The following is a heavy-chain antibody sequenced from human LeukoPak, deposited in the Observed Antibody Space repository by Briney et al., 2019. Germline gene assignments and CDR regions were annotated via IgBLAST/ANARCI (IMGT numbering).Heavy chain of an antibody. J-gene: IGHJ6*02. CDR1: GDSVSSGSYY. Sequence: SETLSLTCTVSGDSVSSGSYYWSWIRQPPGKGLEWIGNIYNDGSTNYNPSLKSRVTISVDTSKNQFSLKLSSVTAADTAVYYCARKHIVVVPAAPRYYYYYGMDVWGQGTTVTVSS. CDR3: ARKHIVVVPAAPRYYYYYGMDV. D-gene: IGHD2-2*01. V-gene: IGHV4-61*01. CDR2: IYNDGST.